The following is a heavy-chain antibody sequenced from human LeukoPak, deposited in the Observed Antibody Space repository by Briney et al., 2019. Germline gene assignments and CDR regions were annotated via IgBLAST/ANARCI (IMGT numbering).Heavy chain of an antibody. CDR2: ISGGGTI. CDR1: GFTFSSYA. CDR3: AKSAIGVVIPTFDF. Sequence: GGSLRLSCAASGFTFSSYAMSWVRQAPGRGLEWVSAISGGGTIYYADSVKGRFTISRDNSKNTLYLQMNSLIAEDTAVYYCAKSAIGVVIPTFDFWGQGTLVTVSS. V-gene: IGHV3-23*01. D-gene: IGHD3-3*01. J-gene: IGHJ4*02.